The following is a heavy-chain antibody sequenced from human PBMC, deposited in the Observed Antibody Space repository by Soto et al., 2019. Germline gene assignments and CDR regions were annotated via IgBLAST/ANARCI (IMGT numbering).Heavy chain of an antibody. Sequence: QVQLVESGGGVVQPGRSLRLSCAASGFSFSTNAMNWVRQAPGKGLEWVAVISYDGSNKYYADSVKGRFTISRDNSKNTLYLQMNSLRAEDTAVYYCARGGDSSGYYYRQYFQHWGQGTLVTVSS. V-gene: IGHV3-30-3*01. CDR3: ARGGDSSGYYYRQYFQH. CDR1: GFSFSTNA. D-gene: IGHD3-22*01. J-gene: IGHJ1*01. CDR2: ISYDGSNK.